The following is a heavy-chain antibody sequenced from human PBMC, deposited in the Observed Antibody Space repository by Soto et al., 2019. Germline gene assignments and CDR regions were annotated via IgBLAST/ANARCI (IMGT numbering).Heavy chain of an antibody. D-gene: IGHD3-9*01. J-gene: IGHJ3*02. Sequence: GASVNVSCKASGYSFTSYAMHWVRQAPGQRLEWMGWINAGNGNTKYSQKFQGRVTITRDTSASTAYMELSSLRSEDTAVYYCARSGSYFDSRGALDIWGQGTMVTVSS. CDR3: ARSGSYFDSRGALDI. CDR1: GYSFTSYA. CDR2: INAGNGNT. V-gene: IGHV1-3*01.